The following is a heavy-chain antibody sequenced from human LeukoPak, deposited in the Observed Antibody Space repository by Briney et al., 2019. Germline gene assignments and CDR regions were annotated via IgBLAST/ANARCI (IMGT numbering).Heavy chain of an antibody. CDR3: ARVMTIFGVVGYMDV. D-gene: IGHD3-3*01. CDR2: INPNSGGT. CDR1: GYTFTGYY. J-gene: IGHJ6*03. V-gene: IGHV1-2*02. Sequence: ASVKVSCTASGYTFTGYYMHWVRQATGQGLEWMGWINPNSGGTNYAQKFQGRVTMTRDTSISTAYMELSRLRSDDTAVYYCARVMTIFGVVGYMDVWGRGTTVTVSS.